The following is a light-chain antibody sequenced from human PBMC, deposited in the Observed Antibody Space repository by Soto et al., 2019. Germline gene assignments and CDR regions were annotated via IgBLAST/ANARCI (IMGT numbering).Light chain of an antibody. CDR3: QQYYSTLPIT. J-gene: IGKJ5*01. V-gene: IGKV4-1*01. CDR2: WAS. Sequence: DIVMTQSPDSLAVSLGERATINCKSSQSVLYSSNNKNYLAWYQQKPGQPPKLLIYWASTRESGVPDRFSGCGSGTDFTLTISSLQAEDVAVYYCQQYYSTLPITFGQGTRLEIK. CDR1: QSVLYSSNNKNY.